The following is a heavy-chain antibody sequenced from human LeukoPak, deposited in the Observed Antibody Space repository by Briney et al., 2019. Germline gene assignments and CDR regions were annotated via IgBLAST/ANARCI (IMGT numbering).Heavy chain of an antibody. CDR2: IKSKTDGGTT. V-gene: IGHV3-15*01. CDR1: GFAVSNYY. J-gene: IGHJ4*02. D-gene: IGHD4-23*01. Sequence: GGSLRLSCAASGFAVSNYYMAWVRQPPGKGLEWVGRIKSKTDGGTTDYAAPVKGRFTISRDDSKNTLYLQMNSLKTEDTAVYYCTTHVPAVVTDYWGQGTLVTVSS. CDR3: TTHVPAVVTDY.